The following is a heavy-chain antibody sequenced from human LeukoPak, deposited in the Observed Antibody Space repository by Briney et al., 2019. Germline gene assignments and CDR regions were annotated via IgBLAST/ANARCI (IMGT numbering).Heavy chain of an antibody. CDR3: ARGGVLLPLGY. J-gene: IGHJ4*02. V-gene: IGHV3-33*01. CDR1: GFTFSSYG. D-gene: IGHD3-10*01. CDR2: IWYDGSNK. Sequence: GGSLRLSCAASGFTFSSYGMHWVRRAPGKGLEWVAVIWYDGSNKYYAASVKGRFTISRDNSKNTLYLQMNSLRAEDTAVYYCARGGVLLPLGYWGQGTLVTVSS.